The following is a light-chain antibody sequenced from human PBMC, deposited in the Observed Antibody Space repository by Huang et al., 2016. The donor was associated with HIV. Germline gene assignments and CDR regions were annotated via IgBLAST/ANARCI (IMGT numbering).Light chain of an antibody. V-gene: IGKV1-39*01. CDR1: QNIYEY. Sequence: DIQMTQFPISLSASVGDRVTITCRAGQNIYEYLNWYQKIPGRAPKLLIYGTSSLQSGVPSRFSGSGSGAHFTLTITSLQPEDSATYYCQQSYGTPRTFGQGTKLEI. CDR3: QQSYGTPRT. CDR2: GTS. J-gene: IGKJ2*01.